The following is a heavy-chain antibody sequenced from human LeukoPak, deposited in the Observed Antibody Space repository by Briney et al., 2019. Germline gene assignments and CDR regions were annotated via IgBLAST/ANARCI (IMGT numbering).Heavy chain of an antibody. D-gene: IGHD6-13*01. CDR2: SNYGGST. CDR1: GGSISIYF. CDR3: ARDRSSSWYYYYYYMDV. J-gene: IGHJ6*03. Sequence: SETLSLTCTVSGGSISIYFYSWIRQSPGKGLEWIGYSNYGGSTNYNPSLKSRVTMSVDTSKNQFSLKLSSVTAADTAVYYCARDRSSSWYYYYYYMDVWGKGTTVTVSS. V-gene: IGHV4-59*12.